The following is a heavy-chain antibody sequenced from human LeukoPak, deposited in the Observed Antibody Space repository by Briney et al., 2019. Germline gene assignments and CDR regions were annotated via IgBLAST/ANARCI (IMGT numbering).Heavy chain of an antibody. CDR1: GFTFAGHT. J-gene: IGHJ4*02. V-gene: IGHV3-23*01. CDR2: IGGRDDRT. D-gene: IGHD3-3*01. Sequence: GGSLRLSCAASGFTFAGHTMTWLRQAPGQGLEWVSIIGGRDDRTYYADSVEGRFTISRDNPKNILYLQMSSLRAEDTAVYYCAKDPNPFYDFWSGYKWGQGTLVTVSS. CDR3: AKDPNPFYDFWSGYK.